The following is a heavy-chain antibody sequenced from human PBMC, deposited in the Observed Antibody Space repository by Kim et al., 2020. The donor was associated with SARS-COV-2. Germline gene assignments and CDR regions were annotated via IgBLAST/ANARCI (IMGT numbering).Heavy chain of an antibody. J-gene: IGHJ4*02. Sequence: GGSLRLSCAASGFTFSSHGMNWVRQAPGKGLEWVAAISGRDGRTHHADSVRGRFTISRDNSKSTLYLQMNSLIAEDTAIYYCGKGGGYIDYWGQGTLVTVSS. CDR1: GFTFSSHG. CDR3: GKGGGYIDY. D-gene: IGHD6-13*01. CDR2: ISGRDGRT. V-gene: IGHV3-23*01.